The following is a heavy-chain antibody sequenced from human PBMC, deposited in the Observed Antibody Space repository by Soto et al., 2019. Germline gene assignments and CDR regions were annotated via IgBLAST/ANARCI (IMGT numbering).Heavy chain of an antibody. CDR1: GYTFTAYY. CDR3: ARAYCCTPSCYSGNYYYGMDV. V-gene: IGHV1-2*04. Sequence: ASVKVSCKASGYTFTAYYMHWVRQAPGQGLEWMGWISPNSGATKYAQKFQGWVTMTRDTSISTAYMEMGGLRSDDAAVYYCARAYCCTPSCYSGNYYYGMDVWGQGTTVTVSS. CDR2: ISPNSGAT. J-gene: IGHJ6*02. D-gene: IGHD2-2*01.